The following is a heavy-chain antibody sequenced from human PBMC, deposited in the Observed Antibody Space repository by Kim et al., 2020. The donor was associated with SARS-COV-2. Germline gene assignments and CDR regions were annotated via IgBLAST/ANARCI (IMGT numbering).Heavy chain of an antibody. V-gene: IGHV4-59*01. CDR2: IYYSGST. CDR1: GGSISSYY. J-gene: IGHJ6*02. CDR3: ARDLTMVRDCYYYGMDV. D-gene: IGHD3-10*01. Sequence: SETLSLTCTVSGGSISSYYWSWIRQPPGKGLEWIGYIYYSGSTNYNPSLKSRVTISVDTSKNQFSLKLSTVTAADTAVYYCARDLTMVRDCYYYGMDVWGQGTTVTVSS.